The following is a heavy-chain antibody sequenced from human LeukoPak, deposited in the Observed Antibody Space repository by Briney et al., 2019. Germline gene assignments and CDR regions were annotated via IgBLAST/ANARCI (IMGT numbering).Heavy chain of an antibody. V-gene: IGHV3-33*01. CDR1: GFTFSSYG. Sequence: QLGRSLRLSCSASGFTFSSYGMHWVRQAPGKGLEWVALIWYDGSNKNYADSVKGRFTISRDNSKNTLYLQMNSLRAEDTAVYYCARGGQPDYFDYWGQGTLVTVSS. D-gene: IGHD6-13*01. CDR2: IWYDGSNK. CDR3: ARGGQPDYFDY. J-gene: IGHJ4*02.